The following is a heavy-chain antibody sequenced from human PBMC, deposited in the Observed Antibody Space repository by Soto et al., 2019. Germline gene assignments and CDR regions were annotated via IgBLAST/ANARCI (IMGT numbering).Heavy chain of an antibody. J-gene: IGHJ6*02. CDR2: IDPSDSYT. D-gene: IGHD4-4*01. Sequence: PGESLKLSCQGSGYSFTRYWISWVRQMPGNGLEWMGRIDPSDSYTNYRPSFQGHVTISADKSISTAYLQWSSLKASDTAMYDCARPTTVTPYCYYGMDVWGQGTTVTVSS. V-gene: IGHV5-10-1*01. CDR3: ARPTTVTPYCYYGMDV. CDR1: GYSFTRYW.